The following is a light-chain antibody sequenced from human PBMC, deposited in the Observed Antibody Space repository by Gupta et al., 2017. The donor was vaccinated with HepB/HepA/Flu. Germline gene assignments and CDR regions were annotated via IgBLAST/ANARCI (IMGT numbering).Light chain of an antibody. Sequence: ETVITQSPATLSVSPGETATLSCRASQNVCNNLVWYQQRPGQAPRLLLDGVSTRAAGIPARFSGSESGTEFTLTISSLQSEDFAVYYCQQYDNLPRTFGGGTKVEIK. V-gene: IGKV3-15*01. CDR3: QQYDNLPRT. CDR2: GVS. J-gene: IGKJ4*01. CDR1: QNVCNN.